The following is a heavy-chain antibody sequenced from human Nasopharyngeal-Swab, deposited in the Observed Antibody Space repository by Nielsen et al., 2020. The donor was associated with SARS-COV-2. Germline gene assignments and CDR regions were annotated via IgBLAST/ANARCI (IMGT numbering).Heavy chain of an antibody. J-gene: IGHJ4*02. Sequence: SVKVSCKASGGTFSSYAISWVRQAPGQGLEWMGGIIPIFGTANYAQKFQGRVTITADESTSTAYMELSSLRSEDEAVYYCAVRVLGYCSSTSCATRGYFDYWGQGTLVTVSS. CDR2: IIPIFGTA. V-gene: IGHV1-69*13. CDR3: AVRVLGYCSSTSCATRGYFDY. CDR1: GGTFSSYA. D-gene: IGHD2-2*01.